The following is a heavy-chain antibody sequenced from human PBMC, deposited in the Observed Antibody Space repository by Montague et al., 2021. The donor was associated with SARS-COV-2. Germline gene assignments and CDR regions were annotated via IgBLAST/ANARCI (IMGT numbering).Heavy chain of an antibody. CDR2: IYYSGST. CDR1: GDSISSSY. J-gene: IGHJ4*02. V-gene: IGHV4-59*08. D-gene: IGHD3-10*01. CDR3: ARSSGSYSTFDF. Sequence: SETLSLTCTVSGDSISSSYWTWIRQPPGKGLEWIGYIYYSGSTSYNPSLKSRVTMSVDTSKNQFSLKLSSVTAADTAVYYCARSSGSYSTFDFWGQGTLVTVSS.